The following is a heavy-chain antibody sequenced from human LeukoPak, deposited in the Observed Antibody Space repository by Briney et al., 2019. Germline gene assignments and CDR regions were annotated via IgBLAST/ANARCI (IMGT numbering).Heavy chain of an antibody. Sequence: GGSLRLSCAASGFTFSDYNMRWIRQAPGKGLEWVSSISRSGSTKYYADSVKGRFTISRDNAKNSLFLQMNSLRAEDTAVYYCTTDALVLRYFDWLFEDAFDIWGQGTMVTVSS. V-gene: IGHV3-11*01. D-gene: IGHD3-9*01. J-gene: IGHJ3*02. CDR1: GFTFSDYN. CDR2: ISRSGSTK. CDR3: TTDALVLRYFDWLFEDAFDI.